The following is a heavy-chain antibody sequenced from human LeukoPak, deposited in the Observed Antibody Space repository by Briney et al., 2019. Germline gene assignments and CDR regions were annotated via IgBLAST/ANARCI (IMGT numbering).Heavy chain of an antibody. CDR1: GFTFSSYS. D-gene: IGHD3-9*01. CDR3: ARDPGLRYFDWFFDY. J-gene: IGHJ4*02. Sequence: GGSLRLSYAASGFTFSSYSMNWVRQAPGKGLEWVSYISSSSSTIYYADSVKGRFTISRDNAKNSLYLQMNSLRAEDTAVYYCARDPGLRYFDWFFDYWGQGTLVTVSS. V-gene: IGHV3-48*01. CDR2: ISSSSSTI.